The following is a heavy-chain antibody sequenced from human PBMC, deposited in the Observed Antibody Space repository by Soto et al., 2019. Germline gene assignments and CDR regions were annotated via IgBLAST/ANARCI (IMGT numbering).Heavy chain of an antibody. CDR2: IIPIFGTA. Sequence: GASVKVSCKASGGTFSSYAISWVRQAPGQGLEWMGGIIPIFGTANYAQKFQGRVTITADKSTSTAYMELSSLRSEDTAVYYCARDLMNYGDYALSGSYTDWGQGTLVTVSS. CDR1: GGTFSSYA. J-gene: IGHJ4*02. CDR3: ARDLMNYGDYALSGSYTD. V-gene: IGHV1-69*06. D-gene: IGHD4-17*01.